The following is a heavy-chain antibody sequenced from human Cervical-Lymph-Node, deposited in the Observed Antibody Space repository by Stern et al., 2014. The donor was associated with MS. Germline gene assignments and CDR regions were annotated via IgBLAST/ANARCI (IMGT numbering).Heavy chain of an antibody. V-gene: IGHV1-69*09. J-gene: IGHJ5*02. CDR1: GGTFSSSYA. D-gene: IGHD2-15*01. Sequence: VQLVESGAEVKKPGSSVNVSCKASGGTFSSSYAVSWVRQAPGQGLEWMGRIIPMIGLANYAQKFQTSLTITADKSSSTVYMRLSSLTSEDTALYYCARGIVTNRPAATLHNLFDPWGQGTLVTVSS. CDR2: IIPMIGLA. CDR3: ARGIVTNRPAATLHNLFDP.